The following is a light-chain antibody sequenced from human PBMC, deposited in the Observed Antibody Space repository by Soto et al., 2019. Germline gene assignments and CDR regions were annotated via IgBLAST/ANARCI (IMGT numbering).Light chain of an antibody. CDR2: EAS. J-gene: IGKJ5*01. CDR1: QIISSH. CDR3: QQSYSTPIT. V-gene: IGKV1-39*01. Sequence: DIQMTQSPSSLSASVGDRVTITCRASQIISSHLNRFQQKAGKAPKVLIYEASSLQSGVPSRFSGSGSGTDFTLTISSLHPEDFATYYCQQSYSTPITFGQGTRLEI.